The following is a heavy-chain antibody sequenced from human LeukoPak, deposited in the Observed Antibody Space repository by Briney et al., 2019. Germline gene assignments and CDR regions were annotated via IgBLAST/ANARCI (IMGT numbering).Heavy chain of an antibody. CDR3: ARVGRWLQFLSRGDPSNHYYFDY. V-gene: IGHV1-18*01. J-gene: IGHJ4*02. Sequence: ASVKVSCKASGYTFTSYGISWVRQAPGQGLEWMGWISAYSGNTNYAQKLQGRVTMTTDTSTSTAYMELRSLRSDDTAVYYCARVGRWLQFLSRGDPSNHYYFDYWGQGTLVTVSS. CDR1: GYTFTSYG. CDR2: ISAYSGNT. D-gene: IGHD5-24*01.